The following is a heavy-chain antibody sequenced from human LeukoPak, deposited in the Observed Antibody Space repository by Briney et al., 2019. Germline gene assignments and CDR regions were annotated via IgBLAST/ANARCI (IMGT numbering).Heavy chain of an antibody. J-gene: IGHJ4*02. D-gene: IGHD1-26*01. CDR3: ARQGGWGGAASLIEY. CDR2: MFYRGST. Sequence: ASETLSLTCTVSGVSISTSTYYWAWIRQPPGKGLEWIGSMFYRGSTYYNASLKSRVTISVDTSKNQFYLNLRSVTASDTDIFFFARQGGWGGAASLIEYWGQGTLVTVSS. V-gene: IGHV4-39*01. CDR1: GVSISTSTYY.